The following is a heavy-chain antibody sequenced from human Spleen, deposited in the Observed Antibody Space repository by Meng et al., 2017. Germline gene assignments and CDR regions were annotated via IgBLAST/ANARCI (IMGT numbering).Heavy chain of an antibody. Sequence: QVQLQQWGAGLLKPSETLSLPCVVSGGSFSGYYWSWIRQPPGKGLEWIAEINHSGSANYNPSLKSRVTISVDTSKNQFSLKLSSVTAADTAVYYCARGPTTMAHDFDYWGQGTLVTVSS. J-gene: IGHJ4*02. CDR1: GGSFSGYY. D-gene: IGHD4-11*01. CDR3: ARGPTTMAHDFDY. V-gene: IGHV4-34*01. CDR2: INHSGSA.